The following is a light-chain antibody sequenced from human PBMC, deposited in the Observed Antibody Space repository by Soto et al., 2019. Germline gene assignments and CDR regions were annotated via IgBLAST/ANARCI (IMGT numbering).Light chain of an antibody. V-gene: IGKV1-5*03. J-gene: IGKJ1*01. CDR1: QSISAW. Sequence: DIQMTQSPSTLSTSVGDIVTITCRASQSISAWLAWYQQKPGKAPKLLIYKASSLESGVPSRFSGSGSGTEFTLTISSLQPDDFATYYCQQYNSDSRTFGQGTKVEIK. CDR2: KAS. CDR3: QQYNSDSRT.